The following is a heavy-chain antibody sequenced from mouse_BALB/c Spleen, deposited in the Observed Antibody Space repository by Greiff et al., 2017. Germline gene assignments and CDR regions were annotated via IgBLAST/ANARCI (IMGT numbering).Heavy chain of an antibody. V-gene: IGHV1-7*01. CDR2: INPSTGYT. CDR3: ARGYYGSSFYYAMDY. J-gene: IGHJ4*01. D-gene: IGHD1-1*01. Sequence: QVQLKESGAELAKPGASVKMSCKASGYTFTSYWMYWVKQRPGQGLEWIGYINPSTGYTEYNQKFKDKATLTADKSSSTAYMQLSSLTSEDSAVYYCARGYYGSSFYYAMDYWGQGTSVTVSS. CDR1: GYTFTSYW.